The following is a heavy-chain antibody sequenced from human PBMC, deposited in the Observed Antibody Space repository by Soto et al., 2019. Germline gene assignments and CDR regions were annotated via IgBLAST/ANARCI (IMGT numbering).Heavy chain of an antibody. CDR1: EFTFSSYG. Sequence: QVQLVESGGGVVQPGRSLTLSCAASEFTFSSYGIHWVRQAPGKGLEWVAIISYDGNNKQYADSVKGRFTIYRDNSKSTVHLQMNSLRVEDTAVYYCARDTYYHDSSGYYGFDYWGQGTLVTVSS. CDR3: ARDTYYHDSSGYYGFDY. D-gene: IGHD3-22*01. J-gene: IGHJ4*02. V-gene: IGHV3-30*03. CDR2: ISYDGNNK.